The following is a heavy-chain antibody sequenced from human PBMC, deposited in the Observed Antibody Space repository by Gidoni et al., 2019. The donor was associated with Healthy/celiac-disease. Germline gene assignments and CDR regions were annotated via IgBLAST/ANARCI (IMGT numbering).Heavy chain of an antibody. J-gene: IGHJ4*02. CDR2: IWYDGSNK. Sequence: QVQLVASGGGVVQPGRSLRLSCAASGFTSSSYGMHWVRQAAGKGLEWVAGIWYDGSNKYYADSVKGRFTISRDNSKNTLYLQMNSRRAEDTAVYYCARDRGLWFGELLSSHFDYWGQGTLVTVSS. CDR3: ARDRGLWFGELLSSHFDY. V-gene: IGHV3-33*01. D-gene: IGHD3-10*01. CDR1: GFTSSSYG.